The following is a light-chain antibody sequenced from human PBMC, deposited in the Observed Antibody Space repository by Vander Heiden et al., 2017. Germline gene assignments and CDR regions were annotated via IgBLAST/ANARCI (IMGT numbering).Light chain of an antibody. J-gene: IGLJ2*01. V-gene: IGLV1-47*01. CDR2: RNN. CDR1: SSNIGSNL. Sequence: QSVLTQPPSAPGTPGQRVTISCSGTSSNIGSNLIYWYQQLPETAPKLLIYRNNQRPSVVPDRFSGSKSGTSASLAISVLRSEDEADYYCAAWDDSLSGLFGGGTKLTVL. CDR3: AAWDDSLSGL.